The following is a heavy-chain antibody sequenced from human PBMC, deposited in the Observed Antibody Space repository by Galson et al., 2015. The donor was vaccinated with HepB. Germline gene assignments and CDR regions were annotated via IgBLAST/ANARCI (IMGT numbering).Heavy chain of an antibody. J-gene: IGHJ4*02. Sequence: LSLTCTVSGGSINSGDSYWSWIRQPPGRGLEWIGCIHPFRSIYYNPSLRSRDTISEDTSKNQFSLNLTSVTAADTAVYYCARGGDAYKGGYWGQGTLVTVSS. CDR1: GGSINSGDSY. CDR2: IHPFRSI. D-gene: IGHD5-24*01. CDR3: ARGGDAYKGGY. V-gene: IGHV4-30-4*01.